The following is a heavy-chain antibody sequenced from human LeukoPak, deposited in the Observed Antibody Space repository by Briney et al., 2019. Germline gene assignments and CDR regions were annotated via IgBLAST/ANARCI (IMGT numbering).Heavy chain of an antibody. Sequence: GGSLRLSCAASGFTFSSYWMSWVRQAPGKGLKWVSTINDNGAGTYYADSVKGRFTISRDNSYNTVSLQMNSLRDEDTGVYYCARQTWIQLWRSYFDYWGQGTLVTVSS. CDR1: GFTFSSYW. CDR2: INDNGAGT. V-gene: IGHV3-23*01. D-gene: IGHD5-18*01. J-gene: IGHJ4*02. CDR3: ARQTWIQLWRSYFDY.